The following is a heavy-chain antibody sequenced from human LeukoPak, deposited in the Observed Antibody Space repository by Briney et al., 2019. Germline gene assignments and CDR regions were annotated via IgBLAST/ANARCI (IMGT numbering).Heavy chain of an antibody. V-gene: IGHV1-24*01. CDR1: GYSLSDLS. D-gene: IGHD4-17*01. CDR2: FDSENNKM. J-gene: IGHJ4*02. CDR3: ARSKSSDYGDRYFFDY. Sequence: ASVKVSCKISGYSLSDLSIHWVREAPGEGLEWMGGFDSENNKMVYSQNFQGRVTMTRDTSISTAYMDLSSLRSGDTAVYYCARSKSSDYGDRYFFDYWGQGTLVTVSS.